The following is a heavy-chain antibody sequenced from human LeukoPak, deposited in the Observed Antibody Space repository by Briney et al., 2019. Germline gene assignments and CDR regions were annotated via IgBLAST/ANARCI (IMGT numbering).Heavy chain of an antibody. J-gene: IGHJ4*02. D-gene: IGHD3-9*01. CDR2: INHSGST. CDR1: SGSFSGYY. CDR3: ARGRDYDILTGFSNYFDY. V-gene: IGHV4-34*01. Sequence: KASETLSLTCAVYSGSFSGYYWSWIRQPPGKGLEWIGEINHSGSTKYYPSLKSRVTISVDTSKNQFSLKLTSVTAADTAVYYCARGRDYDILTGFSNYFDYWGQGTLVTVSS.